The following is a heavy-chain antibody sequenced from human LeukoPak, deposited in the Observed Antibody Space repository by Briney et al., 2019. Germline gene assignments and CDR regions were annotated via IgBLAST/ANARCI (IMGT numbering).Heavy chain of an antibody. J-gene: IGHJ4*02. Sequence: PSETLSLTCGVSGGSITNTNYWTWVRQPPGKGLEWIVEFNLQGSTNYNPSLMGRVAIAVDTSENHISLQLPSVTAADTAVYYCAREGGPYRPLDYSGQGTLVTVSS. CDR3: AREGGPYRPLDY. CDR1: GGSITNTNY. CDR2: FNLQGST. V-gene: IGHV4-4*02.